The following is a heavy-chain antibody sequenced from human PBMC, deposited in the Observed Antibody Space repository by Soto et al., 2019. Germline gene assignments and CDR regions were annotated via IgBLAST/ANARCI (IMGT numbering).Heavy chain of an antibody. CDR1: GYTFTSYY. V-gene: IGHV1-46*01. D-gene: IGHD3-3*01. J-gene: IGHJ6*02. CDR2: INPSGGST. CDR3: ARDTTAPLLRFLEDAYYGMDV. Sequence: GASVKVSCKASGYTFTSYYIHWVRQAPGQGLEWMGIINPSGGSTSYAQKFQGRVTMTRDTSTSTVYMELSSLRSEDTAVYYCARDTTAPLLRFLEDAYYGMDVWGQGTTVTVSS.